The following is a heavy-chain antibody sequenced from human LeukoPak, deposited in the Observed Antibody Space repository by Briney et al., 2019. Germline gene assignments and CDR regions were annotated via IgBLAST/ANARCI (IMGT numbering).Heavy chain of an antibody. CDR2: IDWDDDK. CDR1: GFSLSTSGMC. Sequence: VSGPALVKPTQTLTLTCTFSGFSLSTSGMCVSWIRQPPGKALEWLARIDWDDDKYYSTSLKTRLTISKDTSKNQVVLTMTNMDPVDTATYYCARIEEYFGWFDPWGQGTLVTVSP. J-gene: IGHJ5*02. CDR3: ARIEEYFGWFDP. V-gene: IGHV2-70*11. D-gene: IGHD2/OR15-2a*01.